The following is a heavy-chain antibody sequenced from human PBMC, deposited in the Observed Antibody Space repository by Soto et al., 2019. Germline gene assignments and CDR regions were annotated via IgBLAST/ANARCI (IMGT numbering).Heavy chain of an antibody. CDR1: GFSFSSYS. CDR3: VSERGGCYTVHFDY. J-gene: IGHJ4*01. CDR2: ISSSSSTI. Sequence: GGSLRLSCAASGFSFSSYSMNWVRQAPGKGLEWISYISSSSSTIYYADSVKGRFTISRDNDKNSLYLQMNSLRAEDTAVYFCVSERGGCYTVHFDYWGQGTWVTVSS. V-gene: IGHV3-48*01. D-gene: IGHD2-15*01.